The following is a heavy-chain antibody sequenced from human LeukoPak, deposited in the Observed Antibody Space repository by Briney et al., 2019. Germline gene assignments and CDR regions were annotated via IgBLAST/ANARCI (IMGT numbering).Heavy chain of an antibody. D-gene: IGHD2-15*01. CDR1: GGTFSSYA. CDR3: ARVFCSGGSCYPRDYYGMDV. J-gene: IGHJ6*02. Sequence: SVKVSCKASGGTFSSYAISWVRQAPGQGLEWMGGIIPIFGTANYAQKFQGRVTITADESTSTAYMELSSLRSEDTAVYYCARVFCSGGSCYPRDYYGMDVWGQGTTVTVSS. V-gene: IGHV1-69*13. CDR2: IIPIFGTA.